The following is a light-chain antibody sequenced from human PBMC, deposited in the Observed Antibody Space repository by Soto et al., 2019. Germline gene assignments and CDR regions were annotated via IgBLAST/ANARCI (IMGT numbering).Light chain of an antibody. V-gene: IGKV3-15*01. CDR3: QQYNTWAIT. Sequence: EIVMTQSPATLSVSPGARATLSCSAVKSVNSNLDWHQQKPGPAPRILIYGAFARATGIPARFSGSGSGTEFTLTTSRLQSEDFAVYYCQQYNTWAITFGQGTRLEIK. J-gene: IGKJ5*01. CDR1: KSVNSN. CDR2: GAF.